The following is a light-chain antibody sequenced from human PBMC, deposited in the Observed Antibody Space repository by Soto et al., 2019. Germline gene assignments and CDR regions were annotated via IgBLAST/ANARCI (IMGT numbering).Light chain of an antibody. V-gene: IGKV3-20*01. Sequence: EIVLTQSPGTLSLSPGERATLSCRASQSVSSSYLAWYQQKPGQAPRLLIYDASTRATGIPDRFSGSGSGTDFTLTISRLEPEDFAAYYCQQYNRYPYTFGQGTKLEIK. CDR2: DAS. J-gene: IGKJ2*01. CDR1: QSVSSSY. CDR3: QQYNRYPYT.